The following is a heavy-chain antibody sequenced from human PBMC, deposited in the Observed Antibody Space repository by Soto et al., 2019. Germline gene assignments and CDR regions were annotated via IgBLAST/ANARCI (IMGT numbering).Heavy chain of an antibody. J-gene: IGHJ5*02. CDR1: GGSISSGDYY. CDR3: AREKYDSSGRNWFHP. V-gene: IGHV4-30-4*01. CDR2: IYYSGST. Sequence: QVQLQESGPGLVKPSQTLSLTCTVSGGSISSGDYYWSWIRQPPGKGLEWIGYIYYSGSTYYNPSLKSRVTISVDTSKNHFSMKLSSVTAADPAVYYCAREKYDSSGRNWFHPWGQGTLVTLSS. D-gene: IGHD3-22*01.